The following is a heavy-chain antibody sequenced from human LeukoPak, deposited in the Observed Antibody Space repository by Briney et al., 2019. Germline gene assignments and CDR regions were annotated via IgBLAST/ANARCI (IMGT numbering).Heavy chain of an antibody. CDR1: GGSINSYY. D-gene: IGHD1-26*01. CDR2: IYASGST. J-gene: IGHJ3*02. V-gene: IGHV4-4*07. Sequence: PSETLSLTCTVSGGSINSYYWSWLRQPAERGLEWIGRIYASGSTTYNPSLKSRVTISVDKSKNQFSLKLSSVTAADTAVYYCARAPEDSGDAFDIWGQGTMVTVSS. CDR3: ARAPEDSGDAFDI.